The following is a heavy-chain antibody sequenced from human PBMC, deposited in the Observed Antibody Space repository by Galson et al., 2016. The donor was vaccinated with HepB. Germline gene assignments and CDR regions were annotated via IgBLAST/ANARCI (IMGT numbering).Heavy chain of an antibody. J-gene: IGHJ4*02. CDR3: AGLHYDILTGYYPG. CDR1: GGSISSGTYY. CDR2: IYTSGNS. D-gene: IGHD3-9*01. Sequence: TLSLTCTVSGGSISSGTYYWSWIRQPAGKGLESIGRIYTSGNSNYNPSLKSRVTISIDPSKNQFPLKLSSVTAADTAVYFCAGLHYDILTGYYPGWGQGTLVTVSS. V-gene: IGHV4-61*02.